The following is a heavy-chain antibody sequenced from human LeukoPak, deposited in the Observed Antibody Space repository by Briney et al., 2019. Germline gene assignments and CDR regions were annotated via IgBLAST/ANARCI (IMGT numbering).Heavy chain of an antibody. D-gene: IGHD6-13*01. CDR2: ISSSSSYT. CDR3: ARVGIAAADYGMDV. J-gene: IGHJ6*04. Sequence: SGGSLRLSCAASGFTFSDYYMSWIRQAPGKGLEWVSYISSSSSYTNYADSVKGRFTISRDNAKNSLYLQMNSLRAEDTAVYYCARVGIAAADYGMDVWGKGTRSPSPQ. CDR1: GFTFSDYY. V-gene: IGHV3-11*06.